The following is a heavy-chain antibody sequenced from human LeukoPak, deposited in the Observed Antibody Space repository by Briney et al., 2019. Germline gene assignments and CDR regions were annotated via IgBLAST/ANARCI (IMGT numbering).Heavy chain of an antibody. J-gene: IGHJ4*02. CDR2: IRYDGNNK. Sequence: GGSLRLSCAASGFTFSNSALSWVRQAPGKGLEWVAFIRYDGNNKYYADSVKGRFTISRDNSKNTLYVQMNSLRAEDTAVYYCAKNRGWELKLFDYWGQGTLVTVSS. CDR3: AKNRGWELKLFDY. CDR1: GFTFSNSA. D-gene: IGHD1-26*01. V-gene: IGHV3-30*02.